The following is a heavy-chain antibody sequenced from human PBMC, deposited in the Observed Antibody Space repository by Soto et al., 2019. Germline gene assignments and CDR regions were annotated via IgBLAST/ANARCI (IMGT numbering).Heavy chain of an antibody. Sequence: PSETLSLTCTVSGVSISSGDYYWSWIRQPPGKGLEWIGYIYYSGSTYYNPSLKSRVTISVDTSKNQFSLKLSSVTAADTAVYYCARDLYYYGSGSYYPDYYYGMDVWGQGTTVTVS. J-gene: IGHJ6*02. CDR3: ARDLYYYGSGSYYPDYYYGMDV. CDR2: IYYSGST. CDR1: GVSISSGDYY. D-gene: IGHD3-10*01. V-gene: IGHV4-30-4*01.